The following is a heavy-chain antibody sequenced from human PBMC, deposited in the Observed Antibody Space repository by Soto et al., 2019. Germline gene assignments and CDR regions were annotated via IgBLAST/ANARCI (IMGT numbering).Heavy chain of an antibody. CDR3: AHRGSTNYDSGSYHEFDY. CDR2: IYWDDDK. CDR1: GFSLSTSGVG. D-gene: IGHD3-10*01. V-gene: IGHV2-5*02. J-gene: IGHJ4*02. Sequence: QITLKESGPTLVKPTQTLTLTCTFSGFSLSTSGVGVGWIRQPPGKALEWLALIYWDDDKRYSPSLKSRLTITKDTSKNQVVLTMTNMDPVDTATYYCAHRGSTNYDSGSYHEFDYWGQGTLVTVSS.